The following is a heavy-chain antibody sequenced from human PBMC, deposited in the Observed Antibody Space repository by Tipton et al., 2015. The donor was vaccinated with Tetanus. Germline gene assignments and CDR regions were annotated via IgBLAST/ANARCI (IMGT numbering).Heavy chain of an antibody. V-gene: IGHV4-59*01. J-gene: IGHJ4*02. D-gene: IGHD6-19*01. CDR3: ARGHSTLCSGCLYY. CDR2: VYYTGTT. Sequence: TLSLTCTVSGGSINNYHWSWIRQTPGKGLEWLGYVYYTGTTTYNPSLGTRVTISVDASKNQFSLKLSSLTAADTAVYYCARGHSTLCSGCLYYWGQGTLVTVSS. CDR1: GGSINNYH.